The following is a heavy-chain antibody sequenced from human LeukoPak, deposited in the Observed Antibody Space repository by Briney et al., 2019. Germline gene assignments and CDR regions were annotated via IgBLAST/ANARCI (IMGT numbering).Heavy chain of an antibody. CDR3: ARHRGQLLWGDFDH. D-gene: IGHD2-2*01. V-gene: IGHV4-59*08. Sequence: PSETLSLTCTVSGVSISSYYWSWIRQPPAKGLEWIGCMYYSGSPNYNPSLKSRVTISVDTSKNQFSLKLSSVTAADTAVYYCARHRGQLLWGDFDHWGQGTLVTVSS. CDR1: GVSISSYY. CDR2: MYYSGSP. J-gene: IGHJ4*02.